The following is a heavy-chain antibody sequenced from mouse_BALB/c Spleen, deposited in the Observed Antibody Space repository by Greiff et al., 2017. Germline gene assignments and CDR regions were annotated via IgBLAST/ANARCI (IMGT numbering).Heavy chain of an antibody. Sequence: QVQLQQSGAELVRPGTSVKVSCKASGYAFTNYLIEWVKQRPGQGLEWIGVINPGSGGTNYNEKFKGKTPLTADKSSSTSYMQRSSLTSDDSAVYFCAMYGYDKYFDVWGAGTTVTVSS. D-gene: IGHD2-2*01. J-gene: IGHJ1*01. CDR2: INPGSGGT. CDR1: GYAFTNYL. CDR3: AMYGYDKYFDV. V-gene: IGHV1-54*01.